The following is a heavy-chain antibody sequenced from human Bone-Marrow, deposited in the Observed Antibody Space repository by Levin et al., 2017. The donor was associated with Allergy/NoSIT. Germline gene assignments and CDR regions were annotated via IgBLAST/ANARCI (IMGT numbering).Heavy chain of an antibody. CDR1: GYTFTTYD. D-gene: IGHD1-26*01. J-gene: IGHJ6*02. CDR2: IGVYNGNT. Sequence: ASVKVSCKPSGYTFTTYDISWVRQAPGQGLEWLGWIGVYNGNTNYAQKFQGRVTMTTDTSTSTAYMELRSLRSDDTAVYYCARGGGSSPGGMDVWGRGTTVTVSS. CDR3: ARGGGSSPGGMDV. V-gene: IGHV1-18*01.